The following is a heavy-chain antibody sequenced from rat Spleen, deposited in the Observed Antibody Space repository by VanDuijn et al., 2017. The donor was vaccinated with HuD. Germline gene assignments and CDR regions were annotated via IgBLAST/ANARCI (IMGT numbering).Heavy chain of an antibody. V-gene: IGHV5-20*01. J-gene: IGHJ2*01. Sequence: EVQLVESGGGLVQPGRSMKLSCAASGFTFSNYDMAWVRQAPTKGLEWVASISYDGSSTYYRDSVKGRFTISRDNAKSTLYLQMDSLRSEDTATYYCTTRRNNYWGQGVMVTVSS. CDR1: GFTFSNYD. CDR3: TTRRNNY. CDR2: ISYDGSST. D-gene: IGHD1-5*01.